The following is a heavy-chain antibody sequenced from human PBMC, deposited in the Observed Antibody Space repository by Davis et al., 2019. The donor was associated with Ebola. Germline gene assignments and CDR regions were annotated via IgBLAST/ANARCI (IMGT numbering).Heavy chain of an antibody. Sequence: ASVKVSCKVSGYTLTELSMHWVRQAPGKGLEWMGGFDPEDGETIYAQKFQGRVTMTEDTSTDTAYMELSSLRSEDTAVYYCATEWAHSWDFPRYFDLWGRGTLVTVSS. CDR2: FDPEDGET. CDR3: ATEWAHSWDFPRYFDL. D-gene: IGHD6-13*01. V-gene: IGHV1-24*01. CDR1: GYTLTELS. J-gene: IGHJ2*01.